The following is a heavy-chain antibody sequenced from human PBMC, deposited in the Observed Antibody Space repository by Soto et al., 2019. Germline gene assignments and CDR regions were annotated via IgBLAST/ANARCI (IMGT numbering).Heavy chain of an antibody. CDR3: ANYIIVIPGAKGLDY. Sequence: ASVKVACKASGYTSTNYGMHWVRQAPGERLERMGWINAGSGNTKYSQKFLGRITITRDTSASTVYMELSSLRSEDTAVYYCANYIIVIPGAKGLDYWDQGALVTGSS. CDR1: GYTSTNYG. J-gene: IGHJ4*02. CDR2: INAGSGNT. V-gene: IGHV1-3*01. D-gene: IGHD2-2*01.